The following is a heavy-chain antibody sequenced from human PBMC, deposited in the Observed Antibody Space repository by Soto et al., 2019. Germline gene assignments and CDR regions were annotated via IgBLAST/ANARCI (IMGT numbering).Heavy chain of an antibody. J-gene: IGHJ4*02. D-gene: IGHD6-13*01. V-gene: IGHV3-7*02. CDR3: VRGGGVAAGLAQ. Sequence: EVQLVESGGGLVQPGESLRLSCVVSGLTFSKVWMSWVRQAPGKGLEWVANINEDGSQKYYVDSVKGRFTISRDNAKNSVYLQMISLRVEDTAVYYCVRGGGVAAGLAQWGQGTLVTVSS. CDR1: GLTFSKVW. CDR2: INEDGSQK.